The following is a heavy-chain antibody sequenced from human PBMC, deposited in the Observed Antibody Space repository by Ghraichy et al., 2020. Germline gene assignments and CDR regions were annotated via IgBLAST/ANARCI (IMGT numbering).Heavy chain of an antibody. J-gene: IGHJ6*02. CDR2: ISHDGSKK. Sequence: GESLNISCAASGFTFSNFGMHWVRQAPGKGLEWVSLISHDGSKKYYADSVKGRFTISRDNSKSTLHLQMNSPRADDTAVYYCAKDSSGWYASLNYFYYGMDLWAQGTTVTVSS. CDR1: GFTFSNFG. D-gene: IGHD6-19*01. CDR3: AKDSSGWYASLNYFYYGMDL. V-gene: IGHV3-30*18.